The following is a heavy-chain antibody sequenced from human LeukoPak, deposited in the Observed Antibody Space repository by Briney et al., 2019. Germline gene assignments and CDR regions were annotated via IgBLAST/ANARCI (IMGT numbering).Heavy chain of an antibody. Sequence: ASVKVSCKASGYTFTSYGISWVRQAPGQGLEWMGWISAYNGNTNYAQKLQGRVTMTTDTSTSTAYMELRSLRSDDTAVYYCARAPRYCGGDCYTSDYWGQGTLVTVSS. CDR3: ARAPRYCGGDCYTSDY. CDR2: ISAYNGNT. CDR1: GYTFTSYG. V-gene: IGHV1-18*01. D-gene: IGHD2-21*02. J-gene: IGHJ4*02.